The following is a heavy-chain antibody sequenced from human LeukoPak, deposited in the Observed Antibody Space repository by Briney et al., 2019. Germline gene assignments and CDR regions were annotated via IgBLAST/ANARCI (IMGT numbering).Heavy chain of an antibody. V-gene: IGHV3-23*01. Sequence: PGGSLRLSCAASGFTFSNYAMSWVRQAPGKGLEWVSAISGSGGSTYNADSVKGRFTISRDNSKNTLYLQMNSLRAEDTAVYYCAKDAYDNSGYYRSFDYWGQGTLVTVSS. J-gene: IGHJ4*02. CDR1: GFTFSNYA. CDR3: AKDAYDNSGYYRSFDY. D-gene: IGHD3-22*01. CDR2: ISGSGGST.